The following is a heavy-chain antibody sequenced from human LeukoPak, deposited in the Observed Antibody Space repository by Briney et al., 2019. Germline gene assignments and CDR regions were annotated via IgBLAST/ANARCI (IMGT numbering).Heavy chain of an antibody. D-gene: IGHD6-19*01. Sequence: GGSLRLSCAASGFTFSTNWMSWFRQAPGKGLEWVAHIKPDGSATYYVDSVKGRFTISRDNAKNSLYLQMNSLRAEDTAVYYCATAVSVAGDSWGQGTLVTVSS. V-gene: IGHV3-7*01. CDR1: GFTFSTNW. J-gene: IGHJ5*01. CDR3: ATAVSVAGDS. CDR2: IKPDGSAT.